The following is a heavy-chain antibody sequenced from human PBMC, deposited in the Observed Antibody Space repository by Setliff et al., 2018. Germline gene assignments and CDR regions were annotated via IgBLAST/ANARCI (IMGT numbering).Heavy chain of an antibody. V-gene: IGHV1-69*05. CDR1: GGTFNSYA. CDR2: IMPIFGTI. D-gene: IGHD3-10*01. J-gene: IGHJ6*03. Sequence: SVKVSCKASGGTFNSYAISWVRQAPGQGLEWVGGIMPIFGTINYAQKFQGRVTIITDESTSTAYMELSSLTSADTAVYYCARSNMGNYYDSGRYYYYYYMGVWGKGTTVTVSS. CDR3: ARSNMGNYYDSGRYYYYYYMGV.